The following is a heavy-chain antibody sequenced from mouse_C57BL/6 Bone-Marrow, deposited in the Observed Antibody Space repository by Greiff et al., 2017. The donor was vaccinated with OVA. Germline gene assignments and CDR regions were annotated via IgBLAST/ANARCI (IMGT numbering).Heavy chain of an antibody. CDR3: ASYDYDGGGAWFAY. D-gene: IGHD2-4*01. J-gene: IGHJ3*01. V-gene: IGHV5-4*03. CDR1: GFTFSSYA. CDR2: ISDGGSYT. Sequence: EVKLVESGGGLVKPGGSLKLSCAASGFTFSSYAMSWVRQTPEKRLEGVATISDGGSYTYYPDNVKGRFTISRDNAKNNLYLQMSHLKSEDTAMYYCASYDYDGGGAWFAYWGQGTLVTVSA.